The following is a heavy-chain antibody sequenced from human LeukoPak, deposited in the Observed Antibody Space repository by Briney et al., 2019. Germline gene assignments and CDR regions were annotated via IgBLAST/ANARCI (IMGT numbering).Heavy chain of an antibody. Sequence: PGRSLRLSCAASGFTFSNYAMSWVRQAPGKGLEWVSGISGSGGTTYYADSVKGRFTISRDNSKNTLYLQMNSLRAEDTAVYYCAKVSGQYSSSYTHLDYWGQGTLVTVSS. V-gene: IGHV3-23*01. CDR2: ISGSGGTT. CDR1: GFTFSNYA. D-gene: IGHD6-6*01. J-gene: IGHJ4*02. CDR3: AKVSGQYSSSYTHLDY.